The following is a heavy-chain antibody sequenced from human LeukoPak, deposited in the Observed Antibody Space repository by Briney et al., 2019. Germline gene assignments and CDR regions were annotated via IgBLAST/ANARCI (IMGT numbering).Heavy chain of an antibody. CDR1: GFTFSSYA. J-gene: IGHJ4*02. CDR2: ISSSGGST. V-gene: IGHV3-23*01. Sequence: GGSLRLSCAASGFTFSSYAMSWVRQAPGKGLEWVSAISSSGGSTYYADSVKGRFTISRDNSKNTLYLQMNSLRAEDTAVYYCANTGNIVVVPAARFDYWGQGTLVTVSS. CDR3: ANTGNIVVVPAARFDY. D-gene: IGHD2-2*01.